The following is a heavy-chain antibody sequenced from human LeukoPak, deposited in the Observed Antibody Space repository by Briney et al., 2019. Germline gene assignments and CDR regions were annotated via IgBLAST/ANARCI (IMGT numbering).Heavy chain of an antibody. CDR2: IKPDGSQT. V-gene: IGHV3-7*01. J-gene: IGHJ3*02. CDR3: ARDCRKYGHDALDI. D-gene: IGHD1-14*01. Sequence: GGSLRLSCAASGFTFSNSWINWVRQALGKGLEWVANIKPDGSQTYYLDSVKGRFTVSRDNAKNSLYLQMNSLRAEDTAVYYCARDCRKYGHDALDIWGQGTMVTVSS. CDR1: GFTFSNSW.